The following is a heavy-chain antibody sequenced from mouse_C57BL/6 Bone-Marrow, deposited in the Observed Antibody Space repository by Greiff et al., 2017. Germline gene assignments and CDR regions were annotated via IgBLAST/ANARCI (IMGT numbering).Heavy chain of an antibody. D-gene: IGHD3-3*01. J-gene: IGHJ4*01. CDR2: INPSSGYT. CDR1: GYTFTSYW. Sequence: QVQLQQSGAELAKPGASVKLSCKASGYTFTSYWMHWVKQRPGQGLEWIGYINPSSGYTKYNQKFKDKATLTADKSSNTAYMQLSSLTYEDSAGYYCARMGWDAMDYWGQGTTVTVSS. CDR3: ARMGWDAMDY. V-gene: IGHV1-7*01.